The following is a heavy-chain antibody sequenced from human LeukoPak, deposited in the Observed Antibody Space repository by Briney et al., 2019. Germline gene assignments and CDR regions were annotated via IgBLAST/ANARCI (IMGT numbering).Heavy chain of an antibody. CDR1: GGTFSSYA. Sequence: GASVKVSCKACGGTFSSYAISWVRQAPGQGLEWMEGIIPIFGTANYAQKFQGRVTITADESTSTAYMELSSLRSEDTAVYYCARDKGYYYDSSGSSSVFDPWGQGTLVTVSS. D-gene: IGHD3-22*01. J-gene: IGHJ5*02. CDR3: ARDKGYYYDSSGSSSVFDP. CDR2: IIPIFGTA. V-gene: IGHV1-69*01.